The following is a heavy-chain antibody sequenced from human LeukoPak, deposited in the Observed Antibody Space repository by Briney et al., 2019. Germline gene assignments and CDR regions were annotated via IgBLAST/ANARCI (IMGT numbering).Heavy chain of an antibody. J-gene: IGHJ4*02. Sequence: PGGSLRLSCAASGFTFSSYAMHWVRQAPGKGLEYVSAISSNGGSTYYANSVKGRFTISRDNSKNTLYLQMGSLRAEDMAVYYCARGDSYGPRGFFDYWGQGTLVTVSS. CDR3: ARGDSYGPRGFFDY. V-gene: IGHV3-64*01. CDR2: ISSNGGST. D-gene: IGHD5-18*01. CDR1: GFTFSSYA.